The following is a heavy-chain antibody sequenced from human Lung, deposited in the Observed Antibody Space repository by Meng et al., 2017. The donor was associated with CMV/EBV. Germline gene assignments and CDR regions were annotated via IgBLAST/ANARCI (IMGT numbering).Heavy chain of an antibody. D-gene: IGHD5-18*01. CDR1: GLTFSAYY. J-gene: IGHJ4*02. Sequence: SCVASGLTFSAYYMTWMRQAPGKGPQCVSYISGGGDIIKYADSVKGRFTISRDNAKNSLYLQMNSLRAEGTAVYYCATDPRLLDYLGQGTLVTVSS. CDR2: ISGGGDII. CDR3: ATDPRLLDY. V-gene: IGHV3-11*01.